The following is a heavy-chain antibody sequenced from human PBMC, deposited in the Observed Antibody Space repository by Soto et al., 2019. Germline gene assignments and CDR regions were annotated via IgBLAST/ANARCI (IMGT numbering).Heavy chain of an antibody. V-gene: IGHV5-51*01. CDR3: ARQGSNGAYYYYGMDV. J-gene: IGHJ6*02. D-gene: IGHD2-8*01. Sequence: GESLKISCKGSGHIFSNYWIGWVRQMPGKGLEWMGIIYPGDSDTIYSPSFQGQVTFSVDKSTSTAYLQWSSLKASDTAMYYCARQGSNGAYYYYGMDVWGQGTTVTSP. CDR2: IYPGDSDT. CDR1: GHIFSNYW.